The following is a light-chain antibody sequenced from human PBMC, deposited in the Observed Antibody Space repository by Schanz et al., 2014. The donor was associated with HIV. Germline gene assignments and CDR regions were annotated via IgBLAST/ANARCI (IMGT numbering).Light chain of an antibody. V-gene: IGKV4-1*01. J-gene: IGKJ1*01. Sequence: DIVMTQSPDSLAVSLGERATIHCKSSQSVLYRSNNKNYLAWYQQKSGQPPKLLIYWASTRESGVPDRFSGSGSGTDFTLTISSLQAEDVAVYYCQQYYSSPRTFGQGTKVEIK. CDR1: QSVLYRSNNKNY. CDR3: QQYYSSPRT. CDR2: WAS.